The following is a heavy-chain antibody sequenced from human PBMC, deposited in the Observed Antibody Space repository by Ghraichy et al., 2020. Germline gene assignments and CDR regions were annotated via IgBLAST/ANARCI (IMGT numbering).Heavy chain of an antibody. CDR2: IYYSGST. CDR1: GGSISSGGYY. D-gene: IGHD3-22*01. CDR3: ASFTYFYDSSGYPNWFDP. V-gene: IGHV4-31*03. J-gene: IGHJ5*02. Sequence: SETLSLTCTVSGGSISSGGYYWSWIRQHPGKGLEWIGYIYYSGSTYYNPSLKSRVTISVDTSKNQFSLKLSSVTAADMAVYYCASFTYFYDSSGYPNWFDPWGQGTLVTVSS.